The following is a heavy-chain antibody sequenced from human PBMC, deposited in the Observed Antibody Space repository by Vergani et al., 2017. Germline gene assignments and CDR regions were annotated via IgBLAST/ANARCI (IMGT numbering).Heavy chain of an antibody. CDR1: GFTFSSYA. D-gene: IGHD1-20*01. CDR2: ISGSGGST. V-gene: IGHV3-23*01. J-gene: IGHJ4*02. CDR3: ARLSGRYNWKRIEWNHLFDY. Sequence: EVQLLESGGGLVQPGGSLRLSCAASGFTFSSYAMSWVRQAPGKGLEWVSAISGSGGSTYYADSVKGRFTISRDNSKNTLYLQMNSLRAEDTAVYYCARLSGRYNWKRIEWNHLFDYWGQGTLVTVSS.